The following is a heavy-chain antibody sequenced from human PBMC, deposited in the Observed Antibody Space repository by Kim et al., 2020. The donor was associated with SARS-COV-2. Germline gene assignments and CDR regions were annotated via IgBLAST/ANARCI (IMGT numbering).Heavy chain of an antibody. Sequence: QKFQGRVTMTRDTSTSTVYMELSSLRSEDTAVYYCARERETITIPNWFDPWGQGTLVTVSS. J-gene: IGHJ5*02. D-gene: IGHD3-3*01. CDR3: ARERETITIPNWFDP. V-gene: IGHV1-46*01.